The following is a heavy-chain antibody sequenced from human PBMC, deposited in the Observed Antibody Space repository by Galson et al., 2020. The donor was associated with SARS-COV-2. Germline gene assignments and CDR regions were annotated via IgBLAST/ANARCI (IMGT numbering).Heavy chain of an antibody. CDR3: ARRKEGGFDP. CDR2: MYYSGST. J-gene: IGHJ5*02. V-gene: IGHV4-39*01. CDR1: GVSISSSGYY. D-gene: IGHD3-16*01. Sequence: SETLSLTCTVSGVSISSSGYYWDWLRQPPRKGLEWIGTMYYSGSTNYNASLKSRVTISADTSKNQFSLRLSSVTAADTAMYYCARRKEGGFDPWGQGTLVTVSS.